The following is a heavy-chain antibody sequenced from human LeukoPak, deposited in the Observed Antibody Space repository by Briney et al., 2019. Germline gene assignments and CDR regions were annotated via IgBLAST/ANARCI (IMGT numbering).Heavy chain of an antibody. Sequence: PGGSLRLSCAASGFTFSSYWMSWVRQAPGKGLEWVANIKQDGSEKYYVDSVKGRFTISRDNAKNSLYLQMNSLRAEDTAVYYCARVYGGTLLVGAFDIWGQGTMVTVSS. CDR3: ARVYGGTLLVGAFDI. D-gene: IGHD1-26*01. CDR2: IKQDGSEK. V-gene: IGHV3-7*01. J-gene: IGHJ3*02. CDR1: GFTFSSYW.